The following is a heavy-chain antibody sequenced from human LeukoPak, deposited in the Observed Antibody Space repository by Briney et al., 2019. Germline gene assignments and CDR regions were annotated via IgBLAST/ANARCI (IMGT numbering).Heavy chain of an antibody. J-gene: IGHJ4*02. CDR3: AALDNGRDY. V-gene: IGHV3-74*01. CDR1: GFTFSSYW. Sequence: GGSLRLSCAASGFTFSSYWMHWIRHAPGKGLVWVSRIKRDGSSPAYADSVKGRFTISRDNAKNTLYLQMNSLRAEDTAVYYCAALDNGRDYWGQGTLVAVSS. D-gene: IGHD1-14*01. CDR2: IKRDGSSP.